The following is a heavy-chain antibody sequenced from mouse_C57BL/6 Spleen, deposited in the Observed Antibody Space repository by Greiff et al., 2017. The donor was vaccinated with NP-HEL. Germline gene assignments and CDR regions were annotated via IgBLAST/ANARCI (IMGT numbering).Heavy chain of an antibody. J-gene: IGHJ3*01. V-gene: IGHV2-3*01. CDR1: GFSLTSYG. D-gene: IGHD2-3*01. CDR2: IWGDGST. CDR3: ARHGDGYYDGFAY. Sequence: VQGVESGPGLVAPSQSLSITCTVSGFSLTSYGVSWVRQPPGKGLEWLGVIWGDGSTNYHSALISRLSISKDNSKSQVFLKMNSRQTDDTAMYYCARHGDGYYDGFAYWGQGTLVTVSA.